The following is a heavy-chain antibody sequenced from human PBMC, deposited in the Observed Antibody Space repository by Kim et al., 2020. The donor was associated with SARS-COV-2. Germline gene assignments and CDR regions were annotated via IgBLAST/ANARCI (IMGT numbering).Heavy chain of an antibody. J-gene: IGHJ4*02. D-gene: IGHD3-3*01. Sequence: ASVKVSCKASGYTFTGYYMHWVRQAPGQGLEWMGWINPNSGGTNYAQKFQGRVTMTRDTSISTAYMELSRLRSDDTAVYYCARDGPGITICGVVITPFDYWGQGTLVTVSS. V-gene: IGHV1-2*02. CDR3: ARDGPGITICGVVITPFDY. CDR2: INPNSGGT. CDR1: GYTFTGYY.